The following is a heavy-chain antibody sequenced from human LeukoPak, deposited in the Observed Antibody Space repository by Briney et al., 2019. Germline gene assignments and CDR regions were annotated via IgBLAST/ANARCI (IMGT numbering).Heavy chain of an antibody. Sequence: GESLKISCAASRFTFSIYGMHWVRQAPGKGLEWVTFIQYDGSNKYYADSVKGRFTISRDNSRNTVYLQMNSLRGEDTAVYYCARDRTAYSYGTFFDYWGQGTLVTVSS. V-gene: IGHV3-30*02. CDR2: IQYDGSNK. CDR1: RFTFSIYG. J-gene: IGHJ4*02. CDR3: ARDRTAYSYGTFFDY. D-gene: IGHD5-18*01.